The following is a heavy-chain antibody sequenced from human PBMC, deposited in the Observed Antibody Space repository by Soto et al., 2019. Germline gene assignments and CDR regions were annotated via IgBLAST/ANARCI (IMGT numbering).Heavy chain of an antibody. Sequence: VQLVESGGVLVQPGGSLRLSCAASGFTFSTYWMHWVRQAPGKGLVWVSRINGDGSDTVYTDFVKGRFTSSRDNAKNTLYLQMNSLRAEDTAVYYCTRSITGFSYADSWGRGTLVTVSS. V-gene: IGHV3-74*01. J-gene: IGHJ4*02. D-gene: IGHD2-2*01. CDR3: TRSITGFSYADS. CDR2: INGDGSDT. CDR1: GFTFSTYW.